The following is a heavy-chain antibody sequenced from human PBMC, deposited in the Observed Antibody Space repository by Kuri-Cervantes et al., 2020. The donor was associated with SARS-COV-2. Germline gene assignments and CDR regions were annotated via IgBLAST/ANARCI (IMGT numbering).Heavy chain of an antibody. J-gene: IGHJ5*02. V-gene: IGHV3-23*01. Sequence: GGSLRLSCEASGFILGSYGMTWVRQAPGKGLQWVSSISAGGGRTYYADSVKGRFTISRDNSKKMVFLQMDKLRDENAALYYFARVVAAAGRLWFDPWGQGTPVTVSS. D-gene: IGHD2-15*01. CDR1: GFILGSYG. CDR3: ARVVAAAGRLWFDP. CDR2: ISAGGGRT.